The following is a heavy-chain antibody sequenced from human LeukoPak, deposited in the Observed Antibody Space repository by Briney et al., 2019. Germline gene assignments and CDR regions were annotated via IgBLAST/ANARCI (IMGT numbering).Heavy chain of an antibody. Sequence: PSETLSLTCAVYGGSFSGYYWSWIRQPPGKGLEWIGEINHSGSTNYNPSLKSRVTISVDTSKNQFSLKLSSVTAADTAVYYCASLIGSGSYYKLLDYWGQGTLVTVSS. CDR2: INHSGST. CDR1: GGSFSGYY. D-gene: IGHD3-10*01. CDR3: ASLIGSGSYYKLLDY. V-gene: IGHV4-34*01. J-gene: IGHJ4*02.